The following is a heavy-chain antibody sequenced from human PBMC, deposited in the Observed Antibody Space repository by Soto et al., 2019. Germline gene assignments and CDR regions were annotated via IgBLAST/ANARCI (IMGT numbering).Heavy chain of an antibody. Sequence: EVQLVESGGGVVQPGGSLRLSCAASGFTFSSYWMHWVRQAPGKGLVWVSGINGDGKTATYADSVKGRFIISRDNAKNILYLQMNSLTAEDTAVYYCARPRYDGSGTPFDHWGQGSLVTVSS. J-gene: IGHJ4*02. CDR1: GFTFSSYW. D-gene: IGHD3-22*01. CDR2: INGDGKTA. CDR3: ARPRYDGSGTPFDH. V-gene: IGHV3-74*01.